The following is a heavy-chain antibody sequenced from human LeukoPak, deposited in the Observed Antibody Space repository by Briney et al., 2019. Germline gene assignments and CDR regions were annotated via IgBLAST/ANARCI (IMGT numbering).Heavy chain of an antibody. CDR2: SNSDGSIT. Sequence: RGSLRLSCAASGFTFSRYWMEWGRQGPGEGLVWVSRSNSDGSITNYADSVKGRFTISIDNARNTLFLQMNSLRAEDTAVYYCARANLGAFDVWGQGTMVTVSS. D-gene: IGHD4/OR15-4a*01. J-gene: IGHJ3*01. V-gene: IGHV3-74*01. CDR3: ARANLGAFDV. CDR1: GFTFSRYW.